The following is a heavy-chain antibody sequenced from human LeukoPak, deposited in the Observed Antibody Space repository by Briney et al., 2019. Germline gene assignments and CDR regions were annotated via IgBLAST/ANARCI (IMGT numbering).Heavy chain of an antibody. CDR3: ARDKRVAVAGTYIYYYYTDV. CDR2: INLRGST. CDR1: GGSFNDYY. J-gene: IGHJ6*03. V-gene: IGHV4-34*01. D-gene: IGHD6-19*01. Sequence: RASETLSLTCAVYGGSFNDYYWNWIRQPPGKGLEWIGEINLRGSTTYNPSLKSRVTISLDESKNQFSLKLSSVTAADTAVYYCARDKRVAVAGTYIYYYYTDVWGNGTTVTISS.